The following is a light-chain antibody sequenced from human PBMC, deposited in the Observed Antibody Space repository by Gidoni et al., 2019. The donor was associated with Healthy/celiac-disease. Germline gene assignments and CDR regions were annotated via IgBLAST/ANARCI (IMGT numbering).Light chain of an antibody. J-gene: IGKJ1*01. CDR2: AAS. CDR3: QQSYSTPQT. V-gene: IGKV1-39*01. Sequence: ILLIPSPSSLSASVGDRVTITCRASQSIINYLNWYQQKPGKAPKLLIYAASSVQSGVPSRFSGSRSGTDFTLTISSLQPEDFATYYCQQSYSTPQTFGQGTKVEIK. CDR1: QSIINY.